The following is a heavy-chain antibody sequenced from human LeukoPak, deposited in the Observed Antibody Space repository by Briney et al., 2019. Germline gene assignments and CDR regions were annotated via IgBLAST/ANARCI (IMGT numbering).Heavy chain of an antibody. CDR1: GGSNSSSSYY. V-gene: IGHV4-39*01. D-gene: IGHD2-21*02. Sequence: SETLSLTCTVSGGSNSSSSYYWGWIRQPPGKGLEWIGSIYYSGSTYYNPSLKSRVTISVDTSKNQFSLKLSSVTAADTAVYYCARRAILAYCGGDCYYRWGQGTLVTVSS. CDR3: ARRAILAYCGGDCYYR. J-gene: IGHJ5*02. CDR2: IYYSGST.